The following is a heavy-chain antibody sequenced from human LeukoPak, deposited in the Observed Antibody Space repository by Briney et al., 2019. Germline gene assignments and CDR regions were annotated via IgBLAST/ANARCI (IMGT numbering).Heavy chain of an antibody. CDR3: ARHDAGIAARPFDN. CDR2: IHASGPT. V-gene: IGHV4-4*09. CDR1: GGSISAYY. D-gene: IGHD6-6*01. Sequence: PSETLSLTCTVSGGSISAYYWSWIRRPPGKGLEWIAYIHASGPTNYNPSLKSRITISVDTSKNQFSLKLSSVTAADTAVYYCARHDAGIAARPFDNWGQGTLVTVSS. J-gene: IGHJ4*02.